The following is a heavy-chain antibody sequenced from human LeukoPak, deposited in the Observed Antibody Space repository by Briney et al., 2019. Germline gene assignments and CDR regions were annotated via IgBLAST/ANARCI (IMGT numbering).Heavy chain of an antibody. D-gene: IGHD3-10*01. CDR1: GFTFDDYA. V-gene: IGHV3-9*01. J-gene: IGHJ6*03. CDR2: INWNSGSI. CDR3: AKDSYYYGSGSYYLYYYYYMDV. Sequence: GGSLRLSCAASGFTFDDYAMHWVRQAPGKGLEWVSGINWNSGSIGYADSVKGRFTISRDNSKNTLYLQMNSLRAEDTAVYYCAKDSYYYGSGSYYLYYYYYMDVWGKGTTVTISS.